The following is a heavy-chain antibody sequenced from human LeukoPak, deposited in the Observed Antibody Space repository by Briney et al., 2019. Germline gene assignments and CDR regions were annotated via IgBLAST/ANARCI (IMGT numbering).Heavy chain of an antibody. CDR2: IYYSGST. J-gene: IGHJ6*02. Sequence: PSETLSLTCTVSGGSISSGDYYWSWIRQPPGKGLEWIGYIYYSGSTYYNPSLKSRVTISVDTSKNQFSLKLSSVTAADTAVYYCARDRGYCSSTSCYYYGMDVWGQGTTVTVSS. D-gene: IGHD2-2*01. CDR3: ARDRGYCSSTSCYYYGMDV. V-gene: IGHV4-30-4*02. CDR1: GGSISSGDYY.